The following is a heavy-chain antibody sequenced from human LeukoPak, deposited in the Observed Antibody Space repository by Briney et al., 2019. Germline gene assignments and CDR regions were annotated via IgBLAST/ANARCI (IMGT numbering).Heavy chain of an antibody. CDR1: GGSISSSNG. V-gene: IGHV4-4*02. CDR3: AKLGTAYWYFDL. D-gene: IGHD7-27*01. Sequence: PSETLSLTCAVSGGSISSSNGWSRVRQPPGKGLEWIGEIYHSGSTNYNPSLKSRVTISVDKSKNQFSLKLSSVTAADTAVYYCAKLGTAYWYFDLWGRGTLVTVSS. CDR2: IYHSGST. J-gene: IGHJ2*01.